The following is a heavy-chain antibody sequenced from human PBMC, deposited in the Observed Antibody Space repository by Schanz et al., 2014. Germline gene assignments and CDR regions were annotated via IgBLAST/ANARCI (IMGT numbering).Heavy chain of an antibody. CDR3: ARDYAGFDC. V-gene: IGHV3-21*01. Sequence: EVQLVESGGGLVKPGGSLRLSCAGTGFTFSRYNMNWVRQAPGRGLEWVSYISSSSSYIYYADSMKGRFTISRDNAKNSLYLQMNSLRAEDTAVYYCARDYAGFDCWGQGTLVTVSS. CDR1: GFTFSRYN. CDR2: ISSSSSYI. J-gene: IGHJ4*02. D-gene: IGHD3-16*01.